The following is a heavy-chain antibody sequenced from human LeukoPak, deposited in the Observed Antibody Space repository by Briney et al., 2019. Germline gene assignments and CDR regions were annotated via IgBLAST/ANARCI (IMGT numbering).Heavy chain of an antibody. Sequence: GGSLRLSCAASGFTFSTYAMHWVRQAPGKGLEWVAVISYDGSNKYYADSVKDRFTISRDNSKNTLYLQMNSLRAEDTAVYYCARGNLRGYSYGPPDYWGQGTLVTVSS. J-gene: IGHJ4*02. D-gene: IGHD5-18*01. CDR1: GFTFSTYA. CDR2: ISYDGSNK. V-gene: IGHV3-30-3*01. CDR3: ARGNLRGYSYGPPDY.